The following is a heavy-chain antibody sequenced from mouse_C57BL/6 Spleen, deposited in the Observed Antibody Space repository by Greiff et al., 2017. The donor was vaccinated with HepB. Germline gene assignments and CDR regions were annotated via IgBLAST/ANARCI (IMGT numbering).Heavy chain of an antibody. J-gene: IGHJ1*03. CDR2: ISDGGSYT. D-gene: IGHD2-1*01. CDR1: GFTFSSYA. V-gene: IGHV5-4*03. CDR3: ARREGIYYGNSDWYFDV. Sequence: DVMLVESGGGLVKPGGSLKLSCAASGFTFSSYAMSWVRQTPEKRLEWVATISDGGSYTYYPDNVKGRFTISRDNAKNNLYLQMSHLKSEDTAMYYCARREGIYYGNSDWYFDVWGTGTTVTVSS.